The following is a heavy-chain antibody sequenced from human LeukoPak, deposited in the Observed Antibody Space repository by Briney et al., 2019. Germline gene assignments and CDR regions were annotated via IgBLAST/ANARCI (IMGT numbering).Heavy chain of an antibody. CDR1: GGSISSGGYS. CDR3: ARVPPHRSDLLWFGVENLQSEYYFDY. J-gene: IGHJ4*02. Sequence: PSETLSLTCAVSGGSISSGGYSWSWIRQPPGKGLEWIVYIYSSGSTYYNPSLKSRVSVSVDTSKNQFSLKLSSVTAADTAVYYCARVPPHRSDLLWFGVENLQSEYYFDYWGQGTLVTVSS. D-gene: IGHD3-10*01. CDR2: IYSSGST. V-gene: IGHV4-30-4*07.